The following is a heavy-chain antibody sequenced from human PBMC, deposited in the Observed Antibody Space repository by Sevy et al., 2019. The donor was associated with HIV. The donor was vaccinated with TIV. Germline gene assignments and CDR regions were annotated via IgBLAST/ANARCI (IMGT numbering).Heavy chain of an antibody. CDR1: GFTFPIYS. CDR2: ISYDGNNR. J-gene: IGHJ4*02. D-gene: IGHD2-8*01. Sequence: GGSLRLSCVASGFTFPIYSVVWVRRAPGKGLEWLRLISYDGNNRYYADSVKGRFTISRDNSNNILYLQMTSLRVEDTALYFCARVAVEYCTNDCYHRFDHWGLGTLVTVSS. CDR3: ARVAVEYCTNDCYHRFDH. V-gene: IGHV3-30*04.